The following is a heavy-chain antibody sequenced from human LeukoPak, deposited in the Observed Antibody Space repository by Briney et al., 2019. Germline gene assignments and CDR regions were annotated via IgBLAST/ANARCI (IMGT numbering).Heavy chain of an antibody. CDR1: GYSFTSSW. V-gene: IGHV5-51*01. CDR2: IYPDGSDT. CDR3: ARLRKAGTTTWFHH. Sequence: GESLKTTCTCSGYSFTSSWFTWVRQMPGKGLEWMGIIYPDGSDTRYSPSFQGQVTISADKSINTAYLQWSILKASDTAMYYCARLRKAGTTTWFHHAGQGTLVTVSS. J-gene: IGHJ1*01. D-gene: IGHD1-7*01.